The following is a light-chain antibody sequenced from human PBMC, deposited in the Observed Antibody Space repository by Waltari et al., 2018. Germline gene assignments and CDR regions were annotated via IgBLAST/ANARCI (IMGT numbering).Light chain of an antibody. CDR3: QQYGRSPWT. CDR1: QSVSSNY. CDR2: DAA. Sequence: FVLTQSPGTLSLSPGERVTLSCRASQSVSSNYLAWYQQKPGQAPRLLIYDAANRASGIADRFSGSGSGTDFTLTISRQEPEDVAVYYCQQYGRSPWTFGQGTKVEIK. V-gene: IGKV3-20*01. J-gene: IGKJ1*01.